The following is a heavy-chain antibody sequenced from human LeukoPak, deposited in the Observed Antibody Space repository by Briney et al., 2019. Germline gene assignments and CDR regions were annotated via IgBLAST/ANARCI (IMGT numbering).Heavy chain of an antibody. CDR3: ARGIAVAEYYFDY. CDR2: INPNSGDT. V-gene: IGHV1-2*02. CDR1: GYTFTGYY. D-gene: IGHD6-19*01. J-gene: IGHJ4*02. Sequence: ASVKVSCKTSGYTFTGYYMHWVRQAPGQGLEWMGWINPNSGDTNYAQKFQGRVTMTRDTSSATIYMELTRLRSDDTAVYYCARGIAVAEYYFDYWGQGTLVTVPS.